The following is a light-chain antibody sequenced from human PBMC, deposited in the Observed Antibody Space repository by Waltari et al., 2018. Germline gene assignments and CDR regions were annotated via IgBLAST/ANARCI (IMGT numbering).Light chain of an antibody. V-gene: IGKV3-20*01. CDR2: GAS. CDR3: QQYGTSPPYT. CDR1: QSFSGRF. Sequence: EIVLTQSPGTLSLSPGERATLSCRASQSFSGRFLAWYQQKPGQAPRLLIYGASNRATGIPDRFSSSESETDFTLAISRLEPEDCAVYFCQQYGTSPPYTFGQGTKLEIK. J-gene: IGKJ2*01.